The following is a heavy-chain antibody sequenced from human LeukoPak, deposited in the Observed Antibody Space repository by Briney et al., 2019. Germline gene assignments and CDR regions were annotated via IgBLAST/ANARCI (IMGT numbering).Heavy chain of an antibody. CDR1: GGSISSGDYY. CDR3: ARLPLPATGYSSSWSTYYFDY. CDR2: IYYSGST. V-gene: IGHV4-30-4*01. J-gene: IGHJ4*02. D-gene: IGHD6-13*01. Sequence: SETLSLTCTVSGGSISSGDYYWRWIRQPPGKGLEWIGYIYYSGSTYYNPSLKSRVTISVDTSKNQFSLKLSSVTAADTAVYYCARLPLPATGYSSSWSTYYFDYWGQGTLVTVSS.